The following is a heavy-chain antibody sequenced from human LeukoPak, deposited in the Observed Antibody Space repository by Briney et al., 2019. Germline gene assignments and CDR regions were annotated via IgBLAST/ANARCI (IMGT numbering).Heavy chain of an antibody. CDR3: ASNWGNEIGLH. Sequence: PGGSLRLSCAASGFTVSSNYMSWVRQAPGKGLEWVSVIYSGGSTYYADSVKGRFTISRDNSKNTLYLQMNSLRAEDTAVYYCASNWGNEIGLHWGQGTLVTVSS. D-gene: IGHD7-27*01. CDR2: IYSGGST. J-gene: IGHJ4*02. V-gene: IGHV3-53*01. CDR1: GFTVSSNY.